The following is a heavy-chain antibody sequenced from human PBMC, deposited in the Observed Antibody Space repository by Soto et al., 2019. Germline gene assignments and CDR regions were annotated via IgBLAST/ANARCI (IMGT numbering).Heavy chain of an antibody. CDR2: INAGNGNT. J-gene: IGHJ6*02. D-gene: IGHD3-9*01. CDR3: AREGTTLRYFDWLPYYYYGMDV. CDR1: GYTFTSYA. Sequence: ASVKVSCKASGYTFTSYAMHWVRQAPGQRLEWMGWINAGNGNTKYSQKFQGRVTITRDTSASTAYMELSSLRSEDTAVYYCAREGTTLRYFDWLPYYYYGMDVWGQGTTVTSP. V-gene: IGHV1-3*01.